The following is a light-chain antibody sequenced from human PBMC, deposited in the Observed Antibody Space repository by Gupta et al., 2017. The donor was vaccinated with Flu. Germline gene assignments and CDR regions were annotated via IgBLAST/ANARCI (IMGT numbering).Light chain of an antibody. Sequence: ELVLTQSPPTLSFSPGERAGLSCRDSQSVSRSFAWYQQNTGQAHRLLMLAASRRAAGIPARVSGNGSGTDFTLTISTLEPEDYAVDYCQQRSDLPTYTFGQGTKVEIK. V-gene: IGKV3-11*01. CDR1: QSVSRS. CDR2: AAS. J-gene: IGKJ2*01. CDR3: QQRSDLPTYT.